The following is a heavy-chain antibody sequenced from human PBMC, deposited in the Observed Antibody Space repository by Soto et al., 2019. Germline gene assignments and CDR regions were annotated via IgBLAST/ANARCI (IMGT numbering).Heavy chain of an antibody. V-gene: IGHV3-21*01. CDR2: ISSSSSYI. CDR1: GFTFSSYS. Sequence: GGSLRLSCAASGFTFSSYSMNWVRQAPGKGLEWVSSISSSSSYIYYADSVKGRFTISRDNAKNSLYLQMNSLRAEDTAVYYCASKGWGDGYNFPTPGWYFDLWGRGTLVTVSS. D-gene: IGHD5-12*01. CDR3: ASKGWGDGYNFPTPGWYFDL. J-gene: IGHJ2*01.